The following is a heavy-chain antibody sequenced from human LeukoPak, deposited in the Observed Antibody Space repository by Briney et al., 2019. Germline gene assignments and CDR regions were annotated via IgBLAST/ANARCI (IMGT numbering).Heavy chain of an antibody. V-gene: IGHV4-59*01. CDR3: ARHQRGNSDAFNI. Sequence: SETLSLTCTVSGASISSYYWSWIRQPPGKGLEWIGYIYYSGSTTYNPSLKSRVTISVDTSKNQFSLKLSSVTAADTAVYYCARHQRGNSDAFNIWGQGTMVTVSS. CDR2: IYYSGST. J-gene: IGHJ3*02. D-gene: IGHD4-23*01. CDR1: GASISSYY.